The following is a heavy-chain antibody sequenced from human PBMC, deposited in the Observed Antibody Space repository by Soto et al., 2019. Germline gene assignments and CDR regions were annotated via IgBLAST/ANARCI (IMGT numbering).Heavy chain of an antibody. CDR3: ARVGETGSSWFVGRKIDY. V-gene: IGHV4-30-4*01. CDR2: IYYSGSA. CDR1: GGSISSAAYY. D-gene: IGHD6-13*01. Sequence: PSETLSLTCTVSGGSISSAAYYWSWIRQPPGKGLEWIGYIYYSGSAYYNPSLKSRVTISVDTSKNQFSLKLSSVTAADTAVYYCARVGETGSSWFVGRKIDYWGQGTLVTVSS. J-gene: IGHJ4*02.